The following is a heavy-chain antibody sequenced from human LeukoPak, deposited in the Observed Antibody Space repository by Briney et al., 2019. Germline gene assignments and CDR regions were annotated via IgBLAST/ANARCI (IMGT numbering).Heavy chain of an antibody. CDR3: ARDPNGDYFDDAFDI. Sequence: SVKVSCKASGGTFSSYAISWVRQAPGQGREWMGGIIPIFGTANYAQKFQGRVTITADESTSTAYMELSSLRSEDTAVYYCARDPNGDYFDDAFDIWGQGTMVTVSS. D-gene: IGHD4-17*01. V-gene: IGHV1-69*13. CDR1: GGTFSSYA. CDR2: IIPIFGTA. J-gene: IGHJ3*02.